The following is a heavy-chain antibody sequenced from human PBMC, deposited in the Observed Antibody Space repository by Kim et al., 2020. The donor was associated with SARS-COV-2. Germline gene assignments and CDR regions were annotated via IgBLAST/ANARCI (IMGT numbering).Heavy chain of an antibody. J-gene: IGHJ6*02. CDR3: ARGKYHESVSLSDYYNGMDV. CDR1: GLSFDDSA. CDR2: ISYDGRNK. V-gene: IGHV3-30-3*01. Sequence: GGSLRLSCAASGLSFDDSAMNWVRQAPGKGLEWLAVISYDGRNKDYEDSVKGRFTIYRDNSKRTLFLQMNSLRVEDTGVYYCARGKYHESVSLSDYYNGMDVWGQGTTVTVSS. D-gene: IGHD2-2*01.